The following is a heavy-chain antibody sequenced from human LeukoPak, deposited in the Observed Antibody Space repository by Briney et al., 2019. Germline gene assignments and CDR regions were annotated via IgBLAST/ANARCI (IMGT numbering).Heavy chain of an antibody. D-gene: IGHD3-22*01. CDR1: GFTFSSYA. Sequence: PGGSLRLSCAASGFTFSSYAMSWVRQAPGKGLEWVSAISGSGGSTYYADSVEGRFTISRDNSKNTLYLQMNSLRAEDTAVYYCAKDHYYDSSGYGFDYWGRGTLVTVSS. CDR2: ISGSGGST. CDR3: AKDHYYDSSGYGFDY. V-gene: IGHV3-23*01. J-gene: IGHJ4*02.